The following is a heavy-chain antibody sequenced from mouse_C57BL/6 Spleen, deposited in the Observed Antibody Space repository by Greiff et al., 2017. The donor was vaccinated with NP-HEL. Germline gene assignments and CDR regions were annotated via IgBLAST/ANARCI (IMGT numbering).Heavy chain of an antibody. D-gene: IGHD1-1*01. CDR1: GYTFTDYN. Sequence: EVQLQQSGPELVKPGASVEMSCKASGYTFTDYNMHWVKQSHGKSLEWIGYINPNNGGTSYNQKFKGKATLTVNKSSSTAYMELRSLTSEDSAVYYCARERYYYGSSDWYFDVWGTGTTVTVSS. J-gene: IGHJ1*03. V-gene: IGHV1-22*01. CDR2: INPNNGGT. CDR3: ARERYYYGSSDWYFDV.